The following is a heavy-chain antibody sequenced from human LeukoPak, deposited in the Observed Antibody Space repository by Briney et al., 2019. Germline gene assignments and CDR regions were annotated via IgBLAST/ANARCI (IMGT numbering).Heavy chain of an antibody. D-gene: IGHD2-2*01. CDR3: ARWGTYASTSNWFDP. J-gene: IGHJ5*02. CDR2: IKQDGSEK. CDR1: GFTFSSYW. V-gene: IGHV3-7*03. Sequence: PGGSLRLSCAASGFTFSSYWMSWVRQAPGKGLEWVANIKQDGSEKYYVDSVKGRFTISRDNAKNSLYLQMNSLRAEDTAVYYCARWGTYASTSNWFDPWGQGTLVTVSS.